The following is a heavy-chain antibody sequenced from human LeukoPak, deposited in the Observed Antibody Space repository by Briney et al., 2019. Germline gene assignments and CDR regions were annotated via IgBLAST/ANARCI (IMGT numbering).Heavy chain of an antibody. CDR3: AVTYYDSSGYYLDY. V-gene: IGHV4-4*07. J-gene: IGHJ4*02. CDR2: IYTSGST. Sequence: PSETLSLTCTVSGGSISSYYWSWIRQPAGKGLEWIGRIYTSGSTNYNPSLKSRVTMSVDTSKNQFSLKLSSVTAADTAVYYCAVTYYDSSGYYLDYWGQGTLVTVSS. D-gene: IGHD3-22*01. CDR1: GGSISSYY.